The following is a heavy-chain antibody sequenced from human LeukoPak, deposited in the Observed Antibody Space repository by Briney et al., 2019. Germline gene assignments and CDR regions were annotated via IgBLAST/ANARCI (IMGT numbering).Heavy chain of an antibody. CDR1: GGSFSSYA. CDR3: ASEVSRDFWSGQAFDY. CDR2: IIPIFGTA. V-gene: IGHV1-69*13. Sequence: SVKVSCKASGGSFSSYAISWVRQAPGQGLEWMGGIIPIFGTANYAQKFQGRVTITADESTSTAYMELSSLRSEDTAVYYCASEVSRDFWSGQAFDYWGQGTLVTVSS. J-gene: IGHJ4*02. D-gene: IGHD3-3*01.